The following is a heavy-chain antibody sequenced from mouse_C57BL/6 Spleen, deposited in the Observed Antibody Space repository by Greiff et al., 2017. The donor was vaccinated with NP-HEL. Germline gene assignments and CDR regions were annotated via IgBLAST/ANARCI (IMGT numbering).Heavy chain of an antibody. CDR1: GFTITDYS. J-gene: IGHJ3*01. V-gene: IGHV14-1*01. Sequence: EVQLQQSGAELVRPGASVKLSCTASGFTITDYSMHWVKQRPEQGLEWIGRLDPEDGDTDYAPTFQGKATMTADTSSNTAYLQLSSLTSEDTAVYYCTTYGNDELDYWGQGTLVTVSA. CDR2: LDPEDGDT. D-gene: IGHD2-2*01. CDR3: TTYGNDELDY.